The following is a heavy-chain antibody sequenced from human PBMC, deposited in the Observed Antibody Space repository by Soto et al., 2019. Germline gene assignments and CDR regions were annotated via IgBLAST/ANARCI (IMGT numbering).Heavy chain of an antibody. CDR2: INAGNGNT. CDR3: ARGSGYYYWDDY. J-gene: IGHJ4*02. CDR1: GYTLACYS. D-gene: IGHD3-22*01. V-gene: IGHV1-3*01. Sequence: GASAKVSCKAPGYTLACYSLHWVYQAPGQRLEWMGWINAGNGNTKYSQKFQGRVTITRDTSASTAYMELSSLRSEDTAVYYCARGSGYYYWDDYWGQGTLVTVSS.